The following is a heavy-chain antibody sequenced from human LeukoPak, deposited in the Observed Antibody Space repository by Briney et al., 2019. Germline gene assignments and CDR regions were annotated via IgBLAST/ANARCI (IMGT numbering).Heavy chain of an antibody. V-gene: IGHV4-38-2*02. CDR1: GYSIRSGYY. D-gene: IGHD3/OR15-3a*01. J-gene: IGHJ4*02. CDR2: IYHSGST. Sequence: SETLSLTCTFSGYSIRSGYYWGLIRPPPGEGLEWIGSIYHSGSTYYNPSLKSRVTISVDTSKNQFSLKLSSVTAADTAVYYCARQTGSGLFILPGGQGTLVTVSS. CDR3: ARQTGSGLFILP.